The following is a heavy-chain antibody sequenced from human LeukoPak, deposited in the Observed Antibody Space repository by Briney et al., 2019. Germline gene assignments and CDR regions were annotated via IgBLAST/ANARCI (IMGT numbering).Heavy chain of an antibody. Sequence: GGSLRLSCAASGFTFRSYAMHWVRQAPGKGLEWVAVISYDGSNKYYADSVKGRFTISRDNSKNTLYLQMNSLRAEDTAVYYCARAPGYDLYDYWGQGTLVTVSS. CDR1: GFTFRSYA. CDR3: ARAPGYDLYDY. CDR2: ISYDGSNK. V-gene: IGHV3-30-3*01. J-gene: IGHJ4*02. D-gene: IGHD5-12*01.